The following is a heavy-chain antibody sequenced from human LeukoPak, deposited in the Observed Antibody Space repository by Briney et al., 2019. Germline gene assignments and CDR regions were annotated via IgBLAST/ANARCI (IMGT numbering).Heavy chain of an antibody. J-gene: IGHJ4*02. CDR2: ISDDGTYT. D-gene: IGHD3-9*01. V-gene: IGHV3-74*03. Sequence: GGSLRLSCAASGFSFSRHWMHWVRQAPGKGLVWVSRISDDGTYTANVDSVEGRFTISRDNVRNTLYLHMNSLRAEDTALYYCAKATYYDILTGSTPPRFPYYFDYWGQGTLVTVSS. CDR1: GFSFSRHW. CDR3: AKATYYDILTGSTPPRFPYYFDY.